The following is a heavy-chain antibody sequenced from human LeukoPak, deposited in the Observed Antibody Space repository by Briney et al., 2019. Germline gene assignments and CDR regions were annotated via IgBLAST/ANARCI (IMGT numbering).Heavy chain of an antibody. CDR1: GYTFTGYY. J-gene: IGHJ4*02. D-gene: IGHD3-22*01. CDR2: INPNSGGT. CDR3: ASGLNYYDSSGYYYGY. Sequence: ASVKVSCKASGYTFTGYYMHWVRQAPGQGLEWMGWINPNSGGTNYAQKFQGRVTMTRDTSISTAYMELSRLRSDDTAVYYCASGLNYYDSSGYYYGYWGQGTLVTVSS. V-gene: IGHV1-2*02.